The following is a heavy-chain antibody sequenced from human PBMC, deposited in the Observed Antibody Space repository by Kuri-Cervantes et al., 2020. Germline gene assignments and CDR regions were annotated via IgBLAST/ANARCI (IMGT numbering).Heavy chain of an antibody. J-gene: IGHJ4*02. V-gene: IGHV3-7*01. D-gene: IGHD3-10*01. CDR2: IKQVVSEK. CDR3: ASSHGSGSYSFDY. Sequence: RGSLRLSCAASGSTFSSYWMSWVRPVPGRGLEWVANIKQVVSEKYYVDSVKGRFTISRDNAKKSLYLQMDSLRAEDTAVYYCASSHGSGSYSFDYWGQGTMVTVSS. CDR1: GSTFSSYW.